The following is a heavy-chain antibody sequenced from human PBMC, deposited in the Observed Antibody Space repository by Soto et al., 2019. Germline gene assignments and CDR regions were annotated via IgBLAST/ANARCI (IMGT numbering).Heavy chain of an antibody. V-gene: IGHV1-3*01. CDR3: ARVGPPADP. CDR2: INAGNSNT. CDR1: GYTFTSYA. Sequence: ASVKVSCKASGYTFTSYAMHWVRQAPGQRLEWMKWINAGNSNTKYSQKFQGRVTITRDTSASTAYMELSRLRSEDTAVYYSARVGPPADPWGEGTLVTVSS. J-gene: IGHJ5*02.